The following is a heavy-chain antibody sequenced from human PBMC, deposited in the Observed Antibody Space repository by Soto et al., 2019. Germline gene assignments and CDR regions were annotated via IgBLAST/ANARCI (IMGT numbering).Heavy chain of an antibody. Sequence: VGSLRLSCAASGFTFSSFAMSWVRQAPGKGLEWVSTVRASDATTSYADSVKGRFTVSRDNSNSTLFLHMNSLRVEDTALYYCAKVRYRSWYFDNWGQGTLVTVSS. J-gene: IGHJ4*02. D-gene: IGHD6-13*01. CDR1: GFTFSSFA. CDR3: AKVRYRSWYFDN. CDR2: VRASDATT. V-gene: IGHV3-23*01.